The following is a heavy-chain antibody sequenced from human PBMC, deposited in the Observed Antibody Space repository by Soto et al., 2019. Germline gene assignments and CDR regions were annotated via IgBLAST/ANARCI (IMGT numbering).Heavy chain of an antibody. CDR3: ALIIPSSSWYDTRYGMDV. CDR2: ISGSGGST. V-gene: IGHV3-23*01. Sequence: PGGSLRLSCAASGFTFSSYAMSWVRQAPGKGLEWVSAISGSGGSTYYADSVKGRFTISRDNSKNTLYLQMNSLRAEDTAVYYCALIIPSSSWYDTRYGMDVWGQGTTVTVS. J-gene: IGHJ6*02. D-gene: IGHD6-13*01. CDR1: GFTFSSYA.